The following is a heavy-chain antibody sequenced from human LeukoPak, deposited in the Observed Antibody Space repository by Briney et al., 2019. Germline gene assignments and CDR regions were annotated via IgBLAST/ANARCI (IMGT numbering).Heavy chain of an antibody. V-gene: IGHV4-34*01. CDR3: ARHGSYDSSGYYY. CDR2: INHSGST. D-gene: IGHD3-22*01. CDR1: GGSFSGYY. Sequence: SETLSLTCAVYGGSFSGYYWSWIRQPPGKGLEWIGEINHSGSTNYNPYLKSRVTISVDTSKNQFSLKLSSVTAADTAVYYCARHGSYDSSGYYYWGQGTLVTVSS. J-gene: IGHJ4*02.